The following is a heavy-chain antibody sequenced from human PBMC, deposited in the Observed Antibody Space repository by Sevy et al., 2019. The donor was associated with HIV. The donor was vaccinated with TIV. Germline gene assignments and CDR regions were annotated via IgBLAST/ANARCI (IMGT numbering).Heavy chain of an antibody. D-gene: IGHD2-21*01. V-gene: IGHV3-30*03. Sequence: GGSLRLSCGASGFTFSSSAMHWVRQAPGKGLEWVSVISYDTSYKHYEDSVKGRFTISRDNAKNTLYLQMNSLRPEDTAVYYCARGIGDLGTLDIWGQGTMVTVSS. J-gene: IGHJ3*02. CDR1: GFTFSSSA. CDR2: ISYDTSYK. CDR3: ARGIGDLGTLDI.